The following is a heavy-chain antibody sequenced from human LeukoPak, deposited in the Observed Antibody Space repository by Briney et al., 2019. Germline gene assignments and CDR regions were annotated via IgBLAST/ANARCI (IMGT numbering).Heavy chain of an antibody. J-gene: IGHJ4*02. Sequence: ASVKFSYTASGYAFSDHVFNWVQQPPEQGLEWMGWITVYNVQTSYEQKFQGRVMVTTDRSTNTAYLELRSLRSDDTAVYYCARVPNPRNTCGYNDKWGQGTLVTVSS. D-gene: IGHD3-22*01. CDR1: GYAFSDHV. V-gene: IGHV1-18*04. CDR3: ARVPNPRNTCGYNDK. CDR2: ITVYNVQT.